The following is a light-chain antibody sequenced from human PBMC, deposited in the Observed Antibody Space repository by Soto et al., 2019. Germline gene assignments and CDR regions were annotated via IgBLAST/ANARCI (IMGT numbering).Light chain of an antibody. CDR3: MQALQLPRT. V-gene: IGKV2-28*01. CDR1: QSLLHSDGHNF. CDR2: LGS. J-gene: IGKJ4*01. Sequence: DIVVTQSPLSLPVTPGESASISCRSSQSLLHSDGHNFLDWCLQKPGQSPQLLIYLGSNRASGVPDRFSGSGSGTVFTLKISRVEAEDVGVYYCMQALQLPRTFGGGTKVEIK.